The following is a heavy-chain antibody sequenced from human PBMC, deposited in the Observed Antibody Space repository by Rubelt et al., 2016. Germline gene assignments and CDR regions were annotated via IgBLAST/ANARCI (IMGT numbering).Heavy chain of an antibody. CDR2: IHYLGNT. V-gene: IGHV4-59*01. D-gene: IGHD3-3*01. CDR3: ARGSTSGIFGTLIPSDS. J-gene: IGHJ4*02. CDR1: GDSINTYY. Sequence: QVQLQESGPGLVNPSETLSLTCTVSGDSINTYYLSWVRQPPGKGLEWIGYIHYLGNTNYNPSLKSRATISVDVSKTQVSLGLAYGTAADSAVDYCARGSTSGIFGTLIPSDSWGQGTLVTVSS.